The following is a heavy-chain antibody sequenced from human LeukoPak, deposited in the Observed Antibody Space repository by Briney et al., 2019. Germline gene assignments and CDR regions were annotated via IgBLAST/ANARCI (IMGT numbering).Heavy chain of an antibody. Sequence: PGGSLRLSCAASGFTFSSYAMHWVRQAPGKGLEWVAVISYDGSNKYYADSVKGRFTISRDNSKNTLYLQMNSLRADDTAVYYCARDLATVTTGWYYYYGMDVWGQGTTVTVSS. D-gene: IGHD4-17*01. CDR1: GFTFSSYA. CDR3: ARDLATVTTGWYYYYGMDV. CDR2: ISYDGSNK. V-gene: IGHV3-30-3*01. J-gene: IGHJ6*02.